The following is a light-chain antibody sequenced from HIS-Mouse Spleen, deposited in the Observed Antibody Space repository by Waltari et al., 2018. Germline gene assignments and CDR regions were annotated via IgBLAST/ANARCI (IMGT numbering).Light chain of an antibody. Sequence: QSALTQPPSVSGSPGQSVTISCTGTSSDVGSYNRVSWYQQPPGTAPKLMSYEVSNRPSGVPARFSVSKAGNTASLTISGLQAEDEADYYCSLYTSSSTLVFGGGTKLTVL. CDR2: EVS. CDR1: SSDVGSYNR. CDR3: SLYTSSSTLV. V-gene: IGLV2-18*01. J-gene: IGLJ2*01.